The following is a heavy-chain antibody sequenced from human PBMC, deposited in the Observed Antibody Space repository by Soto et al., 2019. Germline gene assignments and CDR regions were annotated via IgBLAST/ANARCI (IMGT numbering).Heavy chain of an antibody. CDR1: GFTFSSYW. D-gene: IGHD3-10*01. Sequence: GGSLRLSCAASGFTFSSYWMHWVRQAPGKGLVWVSRINSDGSSTSYADSVKGRFTISRDNAKNTLYLQMNSLRAEDTAVYYCARAHHYSGFRYVMDVWGQGTTVTVSS. V-gene: IGHV3-74*01. CDR2: INSDGSST. J-gene: IGHJ6*02. CDR3: ARAHHYSGFRYVMDV.